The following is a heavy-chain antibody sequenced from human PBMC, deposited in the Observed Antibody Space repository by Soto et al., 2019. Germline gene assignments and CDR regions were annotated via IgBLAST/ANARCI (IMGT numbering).Heavy chain of an antibody. J-gene: IGHJ6*02. CDR1: GYTFTSYD. CDR2: MNPISGNT. Sequence: QVQLVQSGAEVKKPGASVKVSCKASGYTFTSYDIKWVRQATGQGLEWKGWMNPISGNTGYAQKFHGRVTMTRNTSISTAYMELSSLRSEDTAVYYCARERTGTTSMDVWGQGTTVTVSS. CDR3: ARERTGTTSMDV. D-gene: IGHD1-1*01. V-gene: IGHV1-8*01.